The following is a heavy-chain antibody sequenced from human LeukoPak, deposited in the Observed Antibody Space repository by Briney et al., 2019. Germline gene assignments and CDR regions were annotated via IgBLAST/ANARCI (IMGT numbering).Heavy chain of an antibody. CDR2: IYSDGRV. J-gene: IGHJ4*02. D-gene: IGHD5-18*01. CDR1: GFTVISNY. V-gene: IGHV3-53*01. CDR3: ARESGYSYGLAGFFDY. Sequence: GGSLRLSCAASGFTVISNYMSWVRQAPGKGLEWVSVIYSDGRVHYADSVKGRFTIPRDDSKNTLYLQMNSLRAEDTAVYYCARESGYSYGLAGFFDYWGQGTLATVSS.